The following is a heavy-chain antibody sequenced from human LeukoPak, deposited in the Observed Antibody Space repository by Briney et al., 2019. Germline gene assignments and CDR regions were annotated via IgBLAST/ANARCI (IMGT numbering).Heavy chain of an antibody. J-gene: IGHJ4*02. CDR3: ARGEAYYYDSSGYSPSVY. CDR2: IYYSGST. V-gene: IGHV4-39*07. Sequence: PSETLSLTCTVSGGSISSGGYYWSWIRQPPGKGLEWIGSIYYSGSTYYNPSLKSRVTISVDTSKNQFSLKLSSVTAADTTVYYCARGEAYYYDSSGYSPSVYWGREPWSPSPQ. CDR1: GGSISSGGYY. D-gene: IGHD3-22*01.